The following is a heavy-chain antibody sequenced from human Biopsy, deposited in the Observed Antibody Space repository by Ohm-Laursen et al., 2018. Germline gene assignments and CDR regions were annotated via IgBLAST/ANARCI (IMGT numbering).Heavy chain of an antibody. CDR2: IYHGSGT. J-gene: IGHJ2*01. V-gene: IGHV4-38-2*02. CDR3: ARGVPHYDGSGFPLAGYWYFDL. CDR1: DSSVSHDYF. D-gene: IGHD3-22*01. Sequence: SETLSLTCSVSDSSVSHDYFWIWIRQPPGKGLEWIGSIYHGSGTSYNPSVETRVAITLDKAKNEFSLRIDSVTAADTAVYYCARGVPHYDGSGFPLAGYWYFDLWGRGTLVTVSS.